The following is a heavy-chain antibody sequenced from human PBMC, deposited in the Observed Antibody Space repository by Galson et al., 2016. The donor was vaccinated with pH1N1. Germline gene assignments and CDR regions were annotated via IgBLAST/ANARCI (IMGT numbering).Heavy chain of an antibody. V-gene: IGHV1-69*13. D-gene: IGHD2-8*01. Sequence: SVKVSCKASGGTFNSHSFNWVRQTAGQGLEWMGGVIPLFGTTHYAQMFQGRVTVIADDSSNTVYMELKNLRPEDTAVYYCGTKTLTNEDRNFFEYGMDVWGQGTTVAVSS. CDR3: GTKTLTNEDRNFFEYGMDV. J-gene: IGHJ6*02. CDR2: VIPLFGTT. CDR1: GGTFNSHS.